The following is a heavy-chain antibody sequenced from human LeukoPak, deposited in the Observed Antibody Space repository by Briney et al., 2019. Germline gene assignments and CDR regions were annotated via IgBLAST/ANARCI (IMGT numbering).Heavy chain of an antibody. Sequence: GSLRLSCAVPGFTFSNYWMSWVRQGPGKGLEWVANINQDGSEKYYVDSVKGRFTISRDNAKNSLYLQMNSLRAEDTAVYYCARKGGSKVRGVIMDAFDMWGQGTMVTVSS. D-gene: IGHD3-10*01. J-gene: IGHJ3*02. CDR1: GFTFSNYW. CDR3: ARKGGSKVRGVIMDAFDM. V-gene: IGHV3-7*05. CDR2: INQDGSEK.